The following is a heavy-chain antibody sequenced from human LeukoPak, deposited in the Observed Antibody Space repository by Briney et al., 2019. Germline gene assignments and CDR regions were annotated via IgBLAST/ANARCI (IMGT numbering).Heavy chain of an antibody. J-gene: IGHJ6*03. V-gene: IGHV4-38-2*02. CDR1: GYSISSGYY. CDR2: LYDRGST. Sequence: PSETLSLTCTVSGYSISSGYYWGWIRQPPGKGLEWIGSLYDRGSTYYNPSLKRRVNMSIDTSKNQFSLKLSSVTAADTAVYYCARGYYYMDVWGKGTTVTVSS. CDR3: ARGYYYMDV.